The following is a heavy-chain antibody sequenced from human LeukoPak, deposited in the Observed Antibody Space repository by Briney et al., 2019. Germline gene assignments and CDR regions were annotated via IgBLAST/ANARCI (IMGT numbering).Heavy chain of an antibody. D-gene: IGHD5-18*01. CDR3: ARGGDSWIQLWLLFY. J-gene: IGHJ4*02. CDR2: IIPIFGTA. Sequence: EASVKVSCKASGGTFSSYAISWVRQAPGQGFEWMGGIIPIFGTANYAQRFQGRVTITTDESTSTAYMELSSLRSEDTAVYYCARGGDSWIQLWLLFYWGQGTLVTVSS. V-gene: IGHV1-69*05. CDR1: GGTFSSYA.